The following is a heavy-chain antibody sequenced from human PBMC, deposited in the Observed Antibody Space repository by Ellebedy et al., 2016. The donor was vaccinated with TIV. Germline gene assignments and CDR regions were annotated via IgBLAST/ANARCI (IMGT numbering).Heavy chain of an antibody. J-gene: IGHJ4*02. CDR3: ARVKWELPFDY. D-gene: IGHD1-26*01. CDR1: GYTFTSYA. V-gene: IGHV1-3*01. CDR2: INAGNGNT. Sequence: AASVKVSCKASGYTFTSYAMHWVRQDPGQRLEWMGWINAGNGNTKYSQKFQGRVTITRDTSASTAYMELSSLRSEDTAVYYCARVKWELPFDYWGQGTLVTVSS.